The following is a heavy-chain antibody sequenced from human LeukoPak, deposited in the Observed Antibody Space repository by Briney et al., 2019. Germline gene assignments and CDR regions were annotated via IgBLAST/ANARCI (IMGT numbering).Heavy chain of an antibody. CDR1: GFTFSSYA. D-gene: IGHD6-6*01. V-gene: IGHV3-23*01. CDR2: ISGSGGHI. Sequence: TGGALRLSCAASGFTFSSYAINWVPQAPGKGLEWLSAISGSGGHIYYADSLKGRFTISTDNSKNTAYLEMNSLRAEDTAVYHCAKIMGSSPSTAYFAYWGQGTLVTVSS. J-gene: IGHJ4*02. CDR3: AKIMGSSPSTAYFAY.